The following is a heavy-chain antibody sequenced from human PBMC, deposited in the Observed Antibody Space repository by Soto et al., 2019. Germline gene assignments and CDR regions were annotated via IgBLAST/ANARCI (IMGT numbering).Heavy chain of an antibody. CDR3: VRVVWGVLASRTSWWFEP. D-gene: IGHD2-8*01. CDR2: IYHSGNT. CDR1: GDSISGSNW. V-gene: IGHV4-4*02. J-gene: IGHJ5*02. Sequence: QVQLQESGPGLVTPSGTLSLTCAVSGDSISGSNWWSWDRQSPGKGLEWIGEIYHSGNTNSNPFLKWKPTSSVDKAKVQLALRLHSVSAACTAEYYCVRVVWGVLASRTSWWFEPWGQGTLVTVSS.